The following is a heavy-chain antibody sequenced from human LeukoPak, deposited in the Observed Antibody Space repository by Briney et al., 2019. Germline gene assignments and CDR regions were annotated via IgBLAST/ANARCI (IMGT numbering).Heavy chain of an antibody. CDR2: INHSGNT. D-gene: IGHD6-19*01. V-gene: IGHV4-34*01. CDR1: GGSFSGYY. Sequence: SETLSLTCAVYGGSFSGYYWSWIRQPPGKGLEWIGEINHSGNTNYNPSLKSRVTISVDTSKNQFSLKLSSVTAADTAVYYCARGHPRSSGWLYYYYGMDVWGQGTTVTVSS. CDR3: ARGHPRSSGWLYYYYGMDV. J-gene: IGHJ6*02.